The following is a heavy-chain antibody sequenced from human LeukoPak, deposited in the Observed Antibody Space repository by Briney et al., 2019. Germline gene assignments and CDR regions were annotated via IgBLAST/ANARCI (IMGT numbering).Heavy chain of an antibody. V-gene: IGHV1-69*04. CDR3: AREGHCGGDCYSGYFQH. J-gene: IGHJ1*01. D-gene: IGHD2-21*02. CDR2: IIPILGIA. Sequence: SVKVSCKASGGTFSSYAISWVRQAPGQGLEWMGSIIPILGIANYAQKFQGRVTITADKSTSTPYMELSSLRSEDTAVYYCAREGHCGGDCYSGYFQHWGQGTLVTVSS. CDR1: GGTFSSYA.